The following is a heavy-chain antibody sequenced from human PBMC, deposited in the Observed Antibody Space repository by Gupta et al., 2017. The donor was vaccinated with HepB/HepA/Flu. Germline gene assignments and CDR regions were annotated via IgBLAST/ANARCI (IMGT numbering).Heavy chain of an antibody. CDR2: ISYDGSNK. CDR1: GFTFSSYG. J-gene: IGHJ3*02. CDR3: AKVGYYYDTPDAFDI. V-gene: IGHV3-30*18. Sequence: QVQLVESGGGVVQPGRSLRLSCAASGFTFSSYGMHWVRQAPGKGLEWVAVISYDGSNKYYADSVKGRFTISRDNSKNTLYLQMNSLRAEDTAVYYCAKVGYYYDTPDAFDIWGQGTMVTVSS. D-gene: IGHD3-22*01.